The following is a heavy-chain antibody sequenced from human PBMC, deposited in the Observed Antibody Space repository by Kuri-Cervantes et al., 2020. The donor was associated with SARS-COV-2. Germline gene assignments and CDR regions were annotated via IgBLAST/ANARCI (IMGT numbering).Heavy chain of an antibody. Sequence: GGSLRLSCAASGFTFSTYWMTWVRQAPGKGLEWVANIKQDGSEKYYVDSVKGRFTISRDNAKNSLYLQMNSLRAEDTAVYYCARGEGSGSYYNPLAYDYWGQGTLVTVSS. D-gene: IGHD3-10*01. V-gene: IGHV3-7*01. CDR1: GFTFSTYW. J-gene: IGHJ4*02. CDR3: ARGEGSGSYYNPLAYDY. CDR2: IKQDGSEK.